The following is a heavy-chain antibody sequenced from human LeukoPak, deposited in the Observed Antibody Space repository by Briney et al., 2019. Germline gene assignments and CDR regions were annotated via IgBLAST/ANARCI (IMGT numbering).Heavy chain of an antibody. D-gene: IGHD2-21*02. CDR3: AKDPWGIVVVTADWFDP. CDR1: GFTFSSYG. J-gene: IGHJ5*02. Sequence: PGGSLRLSCAASGFTFSSYGMSWVRQAPGKGLEWVSAISGSGGSTYYADSVKGRFTISRDNSKNTLYLQMNSLRAEDTAVYYCAKDPWGIVVVTADWFDPWGQGTLVTVSS. CDR2: ISGSGGST. V-gene: IGHV3-23*01.